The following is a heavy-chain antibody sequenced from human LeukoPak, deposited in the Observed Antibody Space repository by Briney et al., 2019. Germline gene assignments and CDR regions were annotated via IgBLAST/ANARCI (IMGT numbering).Heavy chain of an antibody. CDR2: INPSGGST. CDR1: GYTFTSYY. V-gene: IGHV1-46*01. CDR3: ARERIVGLRFRAAAGTTYFDY. Sequence: ASVKVSCKASGYTFTSYYMHWVRQAPGQGLEWMGIINPSGGSTSYAQKFQGRVTMTRDTSTSTFYMELSSLRSEDTAVYYCARERIVGLRFRAAAGTTYFDYWGQGTLVTVSS. J-gene: IGHJ4*02. D-gene: IGHD6-13*01.